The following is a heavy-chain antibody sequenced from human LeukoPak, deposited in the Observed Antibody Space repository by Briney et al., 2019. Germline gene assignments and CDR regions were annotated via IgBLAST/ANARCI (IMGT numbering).Heavy chain of an antibody. Sequence: KPGESLKISCKGSGYSFTTYWIGWVRQMPGEGLEWMGIIYPGDSDTRYSPSFQGQVIISVDKSSSTAYLQWSILKASDTAMYYCARQPDRYCNSTSCYTPVYFDYWGQGTLVTVSS. CDR3: ARQPDRYCNSTSCYTPVYFDY. V-gene: IGHV5-51*01. CDR1: GYSFTTYW. CDR2: IYPGDSDT. J-gene: IGHJ4*02. D-gene: IGHD2-2*02.